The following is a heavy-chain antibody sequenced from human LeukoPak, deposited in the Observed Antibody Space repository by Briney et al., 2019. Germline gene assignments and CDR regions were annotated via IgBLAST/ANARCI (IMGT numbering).Heavy chain of an antibody. Sequence: SETLSLTCSVSSDSISGYSWSWIRQPPKKGLEWIGYIYYSGSTNYNPSLESRVTISVDPSKNQLSLRLTSVTTADTAIYYCARHTGSYRWFDPWGQGTLVTVSS. CDR2: IYYSGST. CDR3: ARHTGSYRWFDP. D-gene: IGHD1-26*01. CDR1: SDSISGYS. V-gene: IGHV4-59*08. J-gene: IGHJ5*02.